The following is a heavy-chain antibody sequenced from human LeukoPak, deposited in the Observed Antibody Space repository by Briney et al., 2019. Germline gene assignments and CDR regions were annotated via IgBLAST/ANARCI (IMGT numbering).Heavy chain of an antibody. CDR2: IDSDGSST. V-gene: IGHV3-74*01. D-gene: IGHD1-26*01. Sequence: GGSLRLSCAASGFTFSSYWMHWVRQAPGKGLVWVSRIDSDGSSTSYADSVKGRFTISRDNSKNTLYLQMNSLRAEDTAVYYCARDWGLGIVGATTMGDYWGQGTLVTVSS. CDR3: ARDWGLGIVGATTMGDY. CDR1: GFTFSSYW. J-gene: IGHJ4*02.